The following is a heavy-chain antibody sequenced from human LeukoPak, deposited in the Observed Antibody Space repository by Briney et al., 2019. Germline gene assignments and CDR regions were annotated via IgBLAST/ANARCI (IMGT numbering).Heavy chain of an antibody. CDR2: ISSSSTTI. CDR3: ARALSYCSSTSCSLYYYYYYMDA. Sequence: GGSLRLSCAASGFTFSSHNMNWVRQAPGKGLEWVSFISSSSTTIYQADSVKGRFTISRDNAKNSLYLQMNSLRAEDTAVYYCARALSYCSSTSCSLYYYYYYMDAWGKGTAVTVSS. D-gene: IGHD2-2*01. V-gene: IGHV3-48*01. J-gene: IGHJ6*03. CDR1: GFTFSSHN.